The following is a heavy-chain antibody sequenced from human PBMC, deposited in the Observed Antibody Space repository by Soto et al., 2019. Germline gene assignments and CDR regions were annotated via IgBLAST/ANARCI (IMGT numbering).Heavy chain of an antibody. CDR2: INAGNGNT. CDR3: GIGAGGGTVVSTTDYCYSAVDV. D-gene: IGHD2-21*01. V-gene: IGHV1-3*01. J-gene: IGHJ6*02. Sequence: QVRLVQSGAAVTKPGASVQVSCKASGYTFATYAIHWVRQAPRQRPEWMGWINAGNGNTMYSQKFRDRVAITTHTPASTDYKNLRSLRSDGTAVDYWGIGAGGGTVVSTTDYCYSAVDVWGQGTTVTVSS. CDR1: GYTFATYA.